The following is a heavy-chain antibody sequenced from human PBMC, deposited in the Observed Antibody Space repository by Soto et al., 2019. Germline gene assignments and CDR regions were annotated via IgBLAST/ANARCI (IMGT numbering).Heavy chain of an antibody. CDR1: GGSISSYY. V-gene: IGHV4-59*08. CDR3: ARHMSNYSIRARYYYYMDV. CDR2: IYYSGST. Sequence: PSEALSLTCTVSGGSISSYYWSWIRQPPGKGLEWIGYIYYSGSTNYNPSLKSRVTISVDTSKNQFSLKLSSVTAADTAVYYCARHMSNYSIRARYYYYMDVWGKGTTATVSS. D-gene: IGHD4-4*01. J-gene: IGHJ6*03.